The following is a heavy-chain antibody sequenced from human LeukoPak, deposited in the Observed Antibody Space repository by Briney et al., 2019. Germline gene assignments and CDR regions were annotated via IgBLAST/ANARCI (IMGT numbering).Heavy chain of an antibody. Sequence: PGGSLRLSCAASGFTFDDYGMSWARQAPGKGLEWVSGINWDGGSTGYADSVKGRFTISRDNAKNFLYLQMNSLRVEDTALYYCARTVSSAGWSDDAFDIWGQGTMVTVSS. CDR1: GFTFDDYG. CDR3: ARTVSSAGWSDDAFDI. V-gene: IGHV3-20*04. J-gene: IGHJ3*02. D-gene: IGHD6-19*01. CDR2: INWDGGST.